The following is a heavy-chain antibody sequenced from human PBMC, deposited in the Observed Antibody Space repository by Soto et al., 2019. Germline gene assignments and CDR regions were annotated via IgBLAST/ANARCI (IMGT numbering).Heavy chain of an antibody. CDR2: TYYRSKWYS. V-gene: IGHV6-1*01. J-gene: IGHJ4*02. D-gene: IGHD1-26*01. Sequence: QVQLHQSGPGLVKPSQTLSLTCAISGDSVSSNSAAWNWIRQSPSGGLEWLGRTYYRSKWYSGYAGSVKSRETINPDTSQNQFSLQLSSVTPEDTAVYYCARVGVTGGSFTHWGQGTLVTVSS. CDR3: ARVGVTGGSFTH. CDR1: GDSVSSNSAA.